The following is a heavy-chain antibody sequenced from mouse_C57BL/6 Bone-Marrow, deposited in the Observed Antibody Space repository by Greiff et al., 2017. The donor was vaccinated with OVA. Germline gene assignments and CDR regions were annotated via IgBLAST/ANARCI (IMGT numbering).Heavy chain of an antibody. D-gene: IGHD1-1*01. V-gene: IGHV5-4*01. CDR3: AREYYGSSHWYFDV. CDR2: ISDGGSYT. CDR1: GFTFSSYA. Sequence: VQLKESGGGLVKPGGSLKLSCAASGFTFSSYAMSWVRQTPEKRLEWVATISDGGSYTYYPDNVKGRFTISRDNAKNTLSLHMSHLKSEDTALDYWAREYYGSSHWYFDVWGTGTTVTVSS. J-gene: IGHJ1*03.